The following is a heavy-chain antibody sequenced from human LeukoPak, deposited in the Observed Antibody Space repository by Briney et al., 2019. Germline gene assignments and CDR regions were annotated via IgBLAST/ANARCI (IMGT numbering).Heavy chain of an antibody. D-gene: IGHD1-26*01. V-gene: IGHV1-46*01. J-gene: IGHJ3*02. CDR1: GYTFTSYY. Sequence: ASVKVSCTASGYTFTSYYMHWVRQAPGQGLEWMGIINPSGGSRSYAQKFQGRVTMTRDTSTSTVYMELSSLRSEDTAVYYCARGSIVGAKTLGFGAFDIWGQGTMVTVSS. CDR3: ARGSIVGAKTLGFGAFDI. CDR2: INPSGGSR.